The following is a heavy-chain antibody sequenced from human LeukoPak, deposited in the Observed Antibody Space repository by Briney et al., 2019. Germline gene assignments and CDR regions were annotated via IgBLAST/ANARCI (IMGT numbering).Heavy chain of an antibody. V-gene: IGHV5-51*01. J-gene: IGHJ3*02. Sequence: GALLQISCKGSGYSFTSYWIGWVRQMPGEGLEWMGIIYPGDSDTRYSPSFRGQVTISVDKSINTAYLQWSSLKASDIAMYYCARFLLMTRDAFDIWGQGTMVTVSS. CDR3: ARFLLMTRDAFDI. D-gene: IGHD2/OR15-2a*01. CDR1: GYSFTSYW. CDR2: IYPGDSDT.